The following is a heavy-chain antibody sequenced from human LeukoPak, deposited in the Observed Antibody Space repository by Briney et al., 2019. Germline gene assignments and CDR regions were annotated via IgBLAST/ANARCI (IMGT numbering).Heavy chain of an antibody. CDR3: AKDGRYSSGWDLDY. J-gene: IGHJ4*02. V-gene: IGHV3-9*01. CDR2: LGWNSGNI. CDR1: GFTFGDYA. Sequence: GGSLRLSCAASGFTFGDYAMLWVRQAPGKGLEWVSGLGWNSGNIGYAVSVKGRFTISRDNSKNTLYLRMNSLRAEDTAVYYCAKDGRYSSGWDLDYWGQGTLVTVSS. D-gene: IGHD6-19*01.